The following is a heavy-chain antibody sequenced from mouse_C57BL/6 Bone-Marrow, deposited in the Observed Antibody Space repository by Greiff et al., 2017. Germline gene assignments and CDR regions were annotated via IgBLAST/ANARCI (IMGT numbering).Heavy chain of an antibody. CDR1: GYTFTSYW. D-gene: IGHD2-5*01. Sequence: QVQLQQPGAELVKPGASVKLSCKASGYTFTSYWITWVQQRPGQGLEWIGDIYPGSGSTNYTEKFKSKATLTVDTAYSTAYMQLSSLTSEDAAVYYCARPCCSNYRYFDVWGTGTTVTVSA. J-gene: IGHJ1*03. CDR3: ARPCCSNYRYFDV. CDR2: IYPGSGST. V-gene: IGHV1-55*01.